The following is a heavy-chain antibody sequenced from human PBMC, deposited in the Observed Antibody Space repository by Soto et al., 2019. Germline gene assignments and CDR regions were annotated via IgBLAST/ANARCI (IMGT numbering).Heavy chain of an antibody. V-gene: IGHV3-53*02. CDR2: IYSGGST. Sequence: EVQLVETGGGLIQPGGSLRLSCAASGFTVSSNYMSWVRQAPGKGLKWVSVIYSGGSTYYADSVKGRFTISRDNSKNTLYLQMNSLRAEDTAVYYCARDLVACSSTSCYAGDAFDIWGKGTMVTVSS. CDR3: ARDLVACSSTSCYAGDAFDI. D-gene: IGHD2-2*01. J-gene: IGHJ3*02. CDR1: GFTVSSNY.